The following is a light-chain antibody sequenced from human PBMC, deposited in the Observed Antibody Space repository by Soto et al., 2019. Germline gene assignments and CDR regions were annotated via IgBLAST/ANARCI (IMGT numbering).Light chain of an antibody. Sequence: EIVLTQSPGTLSLSPGDRATLSCRASQSFSSTYLAWYQQKPGQAPRLLIYAASNRATGIPDRFSGGGSGTDFTLTISRLAPEDFAVYFCQQYGSSPLTFGQGTAVEIK. CDR2: AAS. J-gene: IGKJ1*01. CDR3: QQYGSSPLT. CDR1: QSFSSTY. V-gene: IGKV3-20*01.